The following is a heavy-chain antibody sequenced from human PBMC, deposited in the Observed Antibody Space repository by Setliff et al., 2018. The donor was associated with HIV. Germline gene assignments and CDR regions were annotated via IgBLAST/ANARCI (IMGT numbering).Heavy chain of an antibody. J-gene: IGHJ5*01. Sequence: GGSLRLSCAASGFIFDDYGMSWVRQAPGKGLEWVSGISGNGGNTYYTDSVKGRFTISRDNAKSTLFLQMDSLSAEDTAVYYCARGGANPSWFDSWGQGTLVTVSS. CDR1: GFIFDDYG. CDR2: ISGNGGNT. CDR3: ARGGANPSWFDS. D-gene: IGHD3-16*01. V-gene: IGHV3-20*04.